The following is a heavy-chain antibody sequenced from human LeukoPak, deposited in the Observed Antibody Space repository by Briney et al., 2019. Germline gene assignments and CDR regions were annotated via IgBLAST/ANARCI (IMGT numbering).Heavy chain of an antibody. V-gene: IGHV3-48*01. Sequence: GGSLRLSCAVSGFTFSSYSMTWVRQAPGKGLEWVSYISSSSSTIYYADSVKGRFTISRDNAKNSLYLQMNSLRAEDTAVYYCARAPLSPWGQGTLVTVSS. CDR3: ARAPLSP. CDR1: GFTFSSYS. CDR2: ISSSSSTI. J-gene: IGHJ5*02.